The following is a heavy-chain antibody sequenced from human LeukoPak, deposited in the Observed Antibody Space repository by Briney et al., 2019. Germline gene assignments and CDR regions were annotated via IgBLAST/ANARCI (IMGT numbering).Heavy chain of an antibody. D-gene: IGHD5-12*01. CDR3: ARGWASLDY. CDR2: ISYDGSNK. V-gene: IGHV3-30*04. CDR1: GFTFSSYA. J-gene: IGHJ4*02. Sequence: PGRSLRLSCAASGFTFSSYAMHWVRQAPGKGLELVAVISYDGSNKYYADSVKGRFTISRDNSKNTLYLQMNSLRAEDTAVYYCARGWASLDYWGQGTLVTVSS.